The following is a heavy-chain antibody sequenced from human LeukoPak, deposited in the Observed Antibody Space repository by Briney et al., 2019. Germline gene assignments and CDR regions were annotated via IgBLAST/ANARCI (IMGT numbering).Heavy chain of an antibody. CDR2: ISHDGVRQ. D-gene: IGHD3-22*01. CDR3: ARGCHDRSASCAAFGI. CDR1: GFSFSDNA. Sequence: PGGSLRLSCAASGFSFSDNAMHWVRQAPGKGLEWVAAISHDGVRQYYADSVTGRFTVSRDNSRNTLYFQMSSLRPEDTAVYYCARGCHDRSASCAAFGIWGQGTMVTVSS. V-gene: IGHV3-30*14. J-gene: IGHJ3*02.